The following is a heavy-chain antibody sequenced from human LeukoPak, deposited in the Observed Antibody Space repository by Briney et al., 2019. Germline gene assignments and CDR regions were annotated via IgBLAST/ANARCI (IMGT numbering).Heavy chain of an antibody. CDR3: ARMILRVGFFFDA. CDR1: GGSFISTCHY. V-gene: IGHV4-39*01. Sequence: PAETLSLTCTASGGSFISTCHYWGWDRQSPGKGLQWIRSVQDGGFTYYKPSFNRLATISLDTSKNLLSLNVTSVAAADAAVYYWARMILRVGFFFDAWGQGTLVTVSS. CDR2: VQDGGFT. J-gene: IGHJ5*02. D-gene: IGHD3/OR15-3a*01.